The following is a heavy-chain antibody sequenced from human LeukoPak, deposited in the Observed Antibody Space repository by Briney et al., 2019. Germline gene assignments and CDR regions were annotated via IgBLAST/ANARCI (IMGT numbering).Heavy chain of an antibody. Sequence: GGSLRLSCAASGFTVSSNYMSWVRQAPGKGLEWVSVIYSGGSTYYADSVKGRFTISRDNSKNTLYLQMNSLRAEDTVVYYCARGDYYGSGLPFDYWGQGTLVTVSS. J-gene: IGHJ4*02. CDR2: IYSGGST. D-gene: IGHD3-10*01. CDR1: GFTVSSNY. V-gene: IGHV3-53*01. CDR3: ARGDYYGSGLPFDY.